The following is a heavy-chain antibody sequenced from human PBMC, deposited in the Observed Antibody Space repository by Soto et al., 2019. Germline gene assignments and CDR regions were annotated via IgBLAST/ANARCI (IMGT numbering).Heavy chain of an antibody. CDR1: GFTFSSYR. V-gene: IGHV3-21*01. Sequence: EVQLVESGGGLVKPGESLRLSCAGSGFTFSSYRMNWVRQAPGKGLEWVSSISSGSSYMYYADSVKGRFTVSRDNAKNSLFLQMNSLRAEDTAVYFCVRDGAAYSSSPLWFGPWGQGTLVTVSS. CDR2: ISSGSSYM. J-gene: IGHJ5*02. CDR3: VRDGAAYSSSPLWFGP. D-gene: IGHD6-13*01.